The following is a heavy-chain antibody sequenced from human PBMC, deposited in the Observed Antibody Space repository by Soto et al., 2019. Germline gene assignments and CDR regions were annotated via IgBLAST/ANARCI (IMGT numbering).Heavy chain of an antibody. V-gene: IGHV1-69*13. D-gene: IGHD3-22*01. CDR1: GGTFSSYA. CDR3: ARASYYYDSSGYEYY. CDR2: IIPIFGTA. Sequence: SVKVSCKASGGTFSSYAISWVRQAPGQGLEWMGGIIPIFGTANYAQKFQGRVTITADESTSTAYMELSSLRSEATAVYYCARASYYYDSSGYEYYWGQGTLVTVSS. J-gene: IGHJ4*02.